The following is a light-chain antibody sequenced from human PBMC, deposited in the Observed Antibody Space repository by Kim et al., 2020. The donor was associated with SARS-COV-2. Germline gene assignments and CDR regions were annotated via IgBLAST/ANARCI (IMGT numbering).Light chain of an antibody. CDR2: DNN. J-gene: IGLJ3*02. CDR1: NSNIGNNY. V-gene: IGLV1-51*01. CDR3: GTWDSSLSAVV. Sequence: QSVLTQPPSVSAAPGQMVTISCSGSNSNIGNNYVSWYQQLPGTAPKLLIYDNNKRPSGIPDRFSGSKSGTSATLGITGLQTGDEADYYCGTWDSSLSAVVFGGGTQLTVL.